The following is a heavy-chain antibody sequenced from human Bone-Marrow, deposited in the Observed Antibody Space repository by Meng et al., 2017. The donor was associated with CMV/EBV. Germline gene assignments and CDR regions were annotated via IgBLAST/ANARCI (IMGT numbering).Heavy chain of an antibody. CDR2: INPNSGGT. V-gene: IGHV1-2*02. Sequence: ASVKVSCKASGYTFTGYYMHWVRQAPGQGLEWMGWINPNSGGTNYAQKFQGRVTMTRDTSISTAYRELSRLRSDDTAVYYCARDRRLINRGYCSSTSCNDAFDIWGQGTMVTVSS. CDR3: ARDRRLINRGYCSSTSCNDAFDI. D-gene: IGHD2-2*01. CDR1: GYTFTGYY. J-gene: IGHJ3*02.